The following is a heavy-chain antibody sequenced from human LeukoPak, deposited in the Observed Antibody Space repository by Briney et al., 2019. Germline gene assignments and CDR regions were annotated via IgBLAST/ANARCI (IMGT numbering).Heavy chain of an antibody. CDR3: ARGYCSGGSCSDAFDI. D-gene: IGHD2-15*01. J-gene: IGHJ3*02. CDR2: IYYSGST. V-gene: IGHV4-59*01. Sequence: SETLSLTCTVSGGSISSYYWSWIRQPPGKGLEWIGYIYYSGSTNYNPSLKSRVTISVDTSKNQFSLKLSFVTAADTAVYYCARGYCSGGSCSDAFDIWGQGTMVTVSS. CDR1: GGSISSYY.